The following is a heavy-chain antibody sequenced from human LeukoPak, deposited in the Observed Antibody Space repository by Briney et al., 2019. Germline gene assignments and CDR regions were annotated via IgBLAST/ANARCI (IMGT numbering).Heavy chain of an antibody. V-gene: IGHV1-69*05. CDR1: GGTFSSYA. D-gene: IGHD6-19*01. CDR3: ATSPSSGWYPDY. J-gene: IGHJ4*02. Sequence: SVKVSCKASGGTFSSYAISWVRQAPGQGLEWMGGIIPIFGTANYAQKFQGRVTITTDESTSTAYMELSSLRSEDTAVYYCATSPSSGWYPDYWGQGTPVTVSS. CDR2: IIPIFGTA.